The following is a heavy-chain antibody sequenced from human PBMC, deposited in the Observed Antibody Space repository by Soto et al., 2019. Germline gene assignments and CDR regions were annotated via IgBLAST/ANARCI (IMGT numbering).Heavy chain of an antibody. V-gene: IGHV4-59*08. CDR3: ARRSGGNYPYYFAY. CDR2: IYYSGST. CDR1: GGSISSYY. Sequence: PSETLSLTCTVSGGSISSYYWSWIRQPPGKTLEYIGYIYYSGSTSYSPSLKSRITRSKDTSKSQFSLELSSVTAADTAVYYCARRSGGNYPYYFAYWDEGTLVTDSS. J-gene: IGHJ4*02. D-gene: IGHD2-15*01.